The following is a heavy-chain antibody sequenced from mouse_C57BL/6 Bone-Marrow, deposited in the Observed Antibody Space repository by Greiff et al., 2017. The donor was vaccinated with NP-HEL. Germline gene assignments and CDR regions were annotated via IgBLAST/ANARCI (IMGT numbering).Heavy chain of an antibody. V-gene: IGHV1-82*01. Sequence: QVQLKESGPELVKPGASVKISCKASGYAFSSSWMNWVKQRPGKGLEWIGRIYPGDGDTNYNGKFKGKATLTADKSSSTAYMQLSSLTSEDSAVYYCADYYGSRGYWGQGTTLTVSS. J-gene: IGHJ2*01. CDR2: IYPGDGDT. CDR1: GYAFSSSW. CDR3: ADYYGSRGY. D-gene: IGHD1-1*01.